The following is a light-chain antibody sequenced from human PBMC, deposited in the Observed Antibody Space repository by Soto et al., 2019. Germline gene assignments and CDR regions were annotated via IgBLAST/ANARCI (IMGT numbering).Light chain of an antibody. CDR3: SSYTNINTRACV. J-gene: IGLJ1*01. V-gene: IGLV2-14*01. CDR1: SGDIGSYNR. CDR2: EVT. Sequence: QSVLTQPASVSGSPGQSITISCTGTSGDIGSYNRVSWYQQHPGIAPKLILYEVTDRPSGVSNRFSGSKSGNTASLTISGLQAEDEAEYYCSSYTNINTRACVFGTGTKVTVL.